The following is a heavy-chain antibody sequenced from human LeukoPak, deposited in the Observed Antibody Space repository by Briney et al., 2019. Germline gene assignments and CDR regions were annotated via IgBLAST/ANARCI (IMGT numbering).Heavy chain of an antibody. Sequence: EASVKVSCKASGGTFSSYAISWVRQAPGQGLEWMGGIIPIFGTANYAQKFQGRVTITADESTSTAYMELSSLRSEDTAAYYCARGGSSCLGSFDYWGQGTLVTVSS. CDR1: GGTFSSYA. CDR3: ARGGSSCLGSFDY. V-gene: IGHV1-69*13. CDR2: IIPIFGTA. D-gene: IGHD2-2*01. J-gene: IGHJ4*02.